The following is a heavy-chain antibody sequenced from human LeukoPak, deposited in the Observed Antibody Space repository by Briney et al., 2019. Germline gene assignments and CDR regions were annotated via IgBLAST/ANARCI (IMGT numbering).Heavy chain of an antibody. D-gene: IGHD6-6*01. CDR2: IIPMFGSA. J-gene: IGHJ6*03. V-gene: IGHV1-69*05. CDR1: GLTLSTYA. CDR3: ASSPRIVGRLDYYYYMDV. Sequence: ASVKVSCKASGLTLSTYAINWVRQAPGQGLEWMGGIIPMFGSAHYAQKFQDRVTITTDESTTIAYMELSSLRSEDTAVYYCASSPRIVGRLDYYYYMDVWGKGTTVTVSS.